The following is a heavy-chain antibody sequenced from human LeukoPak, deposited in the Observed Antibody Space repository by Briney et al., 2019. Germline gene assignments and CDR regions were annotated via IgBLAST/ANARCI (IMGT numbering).Heavy chain of an antibody. CDR1: GFTFRSFW. J-gene: IGHJ4*02. CDR3: ATVPGEWTTLDY. D-gene: IGHD2-21*01. Sequence: GGSLRLSCTASGFTFRSFWMTWVRQTPGKGLEWVANINHDGSEKYYVDSVKGRFTISRDNGRNSLYLQMNSLRGEDTAVYYCATVPGEWTTLDYWGQGSLVTVSA. V-gene: IGHV3-7*01. CDR2: INHDGSEK.